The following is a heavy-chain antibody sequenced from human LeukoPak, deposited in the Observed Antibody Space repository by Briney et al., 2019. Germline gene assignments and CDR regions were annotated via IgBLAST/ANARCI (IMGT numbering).Heavy chain of an antibody. CDR2: IYHNGDS. CDR3: ARCCRNNDYILDY. CDR1: GASISRDY. Sequence: SETLSLTCSVSGASISRDYWSWIRQSPGKTLEWIGYIYHNGDSNYNPSLKSRVTMSIDTSKNQFSLEVTSVTAADTAVYYCARCCRNNDYILDYWGQGTPVTVSS. J-gene: IGHJ4*02. V-gene: IGHV4-59*13. D-gene: IGHD4-11*01.